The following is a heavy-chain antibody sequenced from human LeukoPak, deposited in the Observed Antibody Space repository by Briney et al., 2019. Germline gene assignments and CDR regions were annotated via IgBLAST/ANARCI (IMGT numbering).Heavy chain of an antibody. J-gene: IGHJ4*02. CDR2: ISGSGGST. CDR1: DFAFSNYA. CDR3: AKWAGGEYYFDY. Sequence: GGSLRLSCETSDFAFSNYAMSWVRQAPGKGLEWVSAISGSGGSTYYADSVKGRFTISRGNSKNTLYLQMNSLRAEDTAVYYCAKWAGGEYYFDYWGQGTLVTVSP. V-gene: IGHV3-23*01. D-gene: IGHD3-10*01.